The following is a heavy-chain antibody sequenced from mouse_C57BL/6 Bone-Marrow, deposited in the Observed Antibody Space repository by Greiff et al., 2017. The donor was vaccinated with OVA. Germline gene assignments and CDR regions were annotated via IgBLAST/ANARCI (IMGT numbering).Heavy chain of an antibody. J-gene: IGHJ2*01. CDR2: ISGGGGNT. D-gene: IGHD1-1*01. CDR1: GFTFSSYT. CDR3: ATTVVATRYYFDY. Sequence: EVKLVESGGGLVKPGGSLKLSCAASGFTFSSYTMSWVRQTPEKRLEWVATISGGGGNTYYPDSVKGRFTISRDNAKTTLYLQMSSLRSEDTALYYCATTVVATRYYFDYWGQGTTLTVSS. V-gene: IGHV5-9*01.